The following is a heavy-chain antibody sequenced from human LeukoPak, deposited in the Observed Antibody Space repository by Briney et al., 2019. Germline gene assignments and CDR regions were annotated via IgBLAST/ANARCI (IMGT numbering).Heavy chain of an antibody. V-gene: IGHV4-34*01. CDR1: GGSFSGYY. CDR2: INHSGST. CDR3: ARLEGSRIDP. J-gene: IGHJ5*02. D-gene: IGHD6-6*01. Sequence: SETLSLTCAVYGGSFSGYYWSWIRQPPGKGLEWIGEINHSGSTNYNPSLKSRVTISVDTSKNQFSLKLSSVTAADTAVYYCARLEGSRIDPWGQGTLVTVSS.